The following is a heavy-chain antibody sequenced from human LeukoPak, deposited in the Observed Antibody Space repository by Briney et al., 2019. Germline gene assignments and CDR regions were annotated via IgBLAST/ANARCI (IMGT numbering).Heavy chain of an antibody. CDR2: INPNSGGT. D-gene: IGHD2-2*01. CDR1: GYTFTGYH. Sequence: ASVKVSCKASGYTFTGYHMHWVRQAPGQGLEWMGRINPNSGGTNYAQKFQGRVTMTRDTSISTAYMELSRLRSDDTAVYYCARDSSVVPAADFDYWGQGTLVTVSS. V-gene: IGHV1-2*06. CDR3: ARDSSVVPAADFDY. J-gene: IGHJ4*02.